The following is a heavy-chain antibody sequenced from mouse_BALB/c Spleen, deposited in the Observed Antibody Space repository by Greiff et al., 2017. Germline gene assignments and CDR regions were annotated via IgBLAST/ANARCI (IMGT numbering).Heavy chain of an antibody. Sequence: QVQLQQSGAELAKPGASVKMSCKASGYTFTSYWMHWVKQRPGQGLEWIGYINPSTGYTEYNQKFKDKATLTADKSSSTAYMQLSSLTSEDSAVYYCARGRYDGYFDVWGAGTTVTVSS. J-gene: IGHJ1*01. CDR2: INPSTGYT. CDR1: GYTFTSYW. V-gene: IGHV1-7*01. CDR3: ARGRYDGYFDV. D-gene: IGHD2-14*01.